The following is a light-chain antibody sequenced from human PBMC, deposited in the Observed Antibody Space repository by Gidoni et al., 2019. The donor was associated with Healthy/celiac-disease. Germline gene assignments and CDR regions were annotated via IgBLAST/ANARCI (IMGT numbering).Light chain of an antibody. J-gene: IGLJ2*01. CDR2: GKN. Sequence: SSELTQDPAVSVALGQTVRITCQGDNLRSYYASWYQQKPGQAPVLVIYGKNNRPPGIPDRFSGSSSGNTASLTITGAQAEDEADYYCNSRDSSGNHVVFGGGTKLTVL. V-gene: IGLV3-19*01. CDR3: NSRDSSGNHVV. CDR1: NLRSYY.